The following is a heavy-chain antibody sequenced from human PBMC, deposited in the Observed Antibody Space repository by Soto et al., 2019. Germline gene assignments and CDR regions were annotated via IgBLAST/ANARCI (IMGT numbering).Heavy chain of an antibody. CDR3: ARGPYSGSYTHFDS. CDR1: GATFRYHA. CDR2: IIPIYGLA. D-gene: IGHD1-26*01. J-gene: IGHJ4*02. Sequence: QVQLVQSGAEVKKPGSSVKVSCKASGATFRYHATSWVRQAPGQGLDWMGGIIPIYGLANPAPNFQGRVTITADESSSTAYMELSNLRSEDTAVYYCARGPYSGSYTHFDSWGQGTLVTVSS. V-gene: IGHV1-69*01.